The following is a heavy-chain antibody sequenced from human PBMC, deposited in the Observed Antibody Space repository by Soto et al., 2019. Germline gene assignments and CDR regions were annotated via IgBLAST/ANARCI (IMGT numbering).Heavy chain of an antibody. V-gene: IGHV3-21*01. CDR2: ISSTTNYI. CDR3: ARESEDLTSNFDY. CDR1: GFTFTRYS. Sequence: EVQLVESVGGLVKPGGSLRLSCAASGFTFTRYSMNWVRQAPGKGLEWVSSISSTTNYIYYADSMKGRFTVSRDNAKNSVYLEMNSLSAEDTALYYCARESEDLTSNFDYWGQGTLVTVSS. J-gene: IGHJ4*02.